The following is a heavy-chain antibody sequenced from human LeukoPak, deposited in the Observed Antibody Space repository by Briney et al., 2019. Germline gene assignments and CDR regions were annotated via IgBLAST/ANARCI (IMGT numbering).Heavy chain of an antibody. CDR1: GFTFSSYG. J-gene: IGHJ4*02. D-gene: IGHD4-17*01. CDR2: ISYDVGKK. Sequence: GGSLRLSCAASGFTFSSYGMHWVRQAPGKGLEWVAVISYDVGKKYYADSVKGRFTISRDNSKNTLYLQMNSLRAEDTAVYYCAKDWATVTTYFDYWGQGTLVTVSS. V-gene: IGHV3-30*18. CDR3: AKDWATVTTYFDY.